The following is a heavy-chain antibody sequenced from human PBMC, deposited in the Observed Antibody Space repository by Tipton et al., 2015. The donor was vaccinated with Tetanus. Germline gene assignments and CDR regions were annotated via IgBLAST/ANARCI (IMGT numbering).Heavy chain of an antibody. CDR3: AKRPPSDDRWLHFDY. D-gene: IGHD5-24*01. J-gene: IGHJ4*02. V-gene: IGHV3-23*01. CDR1: GFTFSSYA. CDR2: ISGSGGST. Sequence: SLRLSCAASGFTFSSYAMSWVRQAPGKGLEWVSAISGSGGSTYYADSVKGRFTISRDNSKNTLSLQMNSLRAEDTAVYYCAKRPPSDDRWLHFDYWGQGTLVTVSS.